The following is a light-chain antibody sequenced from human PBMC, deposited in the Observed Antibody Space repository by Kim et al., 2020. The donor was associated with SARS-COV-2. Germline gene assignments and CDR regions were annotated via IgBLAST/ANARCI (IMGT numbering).Light chain of an antibody. V-gene: IGKV1-33*01. J-gene: IGKJ4*01. CDR2: DAS. CDR1: QGIANY. CDR3: QQYENLPLT. Sequence: DIQLTQSPYYLSTSVGDRVTITCQASQGIANYLNWYQQKPGKPPKLLIYDASNLETGVPARFSGSGSGTHFTFTISSLQPEDIAAYYCQQYENLPLTFGGGTKVDIK.